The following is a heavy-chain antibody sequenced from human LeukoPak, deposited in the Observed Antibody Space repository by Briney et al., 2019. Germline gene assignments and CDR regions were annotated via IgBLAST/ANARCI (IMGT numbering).Heavy chain of an antibody. Sequence: TLSLTCAVSGGSISSGGYSWSWIRQPPGKGLEWIGYIYHSGSTYYNPSLKSRVTISVDTSKKQFSLKLSSVTAADTAVYYCVTYYFDSSGPKKNYWGQGTLVTVSS. CDR1: GGSISSGGYS. CDR2: IYHSGST. V-gene: IGHV4-30-2*01. J-gene: IGHJ4*02. CDR3: VTYYFDSSGPKKNY. D-gene: IGHD3-22*01.